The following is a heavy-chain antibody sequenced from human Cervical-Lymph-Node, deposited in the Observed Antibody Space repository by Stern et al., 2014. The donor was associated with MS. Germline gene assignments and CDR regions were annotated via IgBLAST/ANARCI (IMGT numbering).Heavy chain of an antibody. Sequence: VQLEESGPGLVKPSQTLSLTCTVSGGSISSGGYYWSWIRQHPGKGLEWIGYIYYSGSTYYNPSLKSRVTISVDTSKNQFSLKLSSVTAADTAVYYCARVPVEMATITPDWYFDLWGRGTLVTVSS. CDR1: GGSISSGGYY. CDR3: ARVPVEMATITPDWYFDL. J-gene: IGHJ2*01. V-gene: IGHV4-31*03. CDR2: IYYSGST. D-gene: IGHD5-24*01.